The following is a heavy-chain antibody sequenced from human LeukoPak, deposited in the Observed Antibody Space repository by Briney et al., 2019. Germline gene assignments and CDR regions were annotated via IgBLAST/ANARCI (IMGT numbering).Heavy chain of an antibody. CDR3: ARGSGAAAGAFES. Sequence: GGSLRLSCAASGFTFRSYGMHWVRQAPGKGLEWVAIVWYDGNNKYYADSVKGRFTVSRDNSKDTVSLQLNSLRAEDTAVYYRARGSGAAAGAFESWRQDALVSV. V-gene: IGHV3-33*01. D-gene: IGHD6-13*01. J-gene: IGHJ4*02. CDR2: VWYDGNNK. CDR1: GFTFRSYG.